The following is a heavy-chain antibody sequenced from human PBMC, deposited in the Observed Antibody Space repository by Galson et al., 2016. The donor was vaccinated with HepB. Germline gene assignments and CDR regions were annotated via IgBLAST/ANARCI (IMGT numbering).Heavy chain of an antibody. D-gene: IGHD3-9*01. V-gene: IGHV3-30*18. CDR1: GFTFSSYG. CDR3: AKNEILTGYSAFDY. CDR2: ISYDGSKK. Sequence: SLRLSCAASGFTFSSYGMNWVRQAPGKGLEWVAVISYDGSKKYYADSAKGRFTISRDNSKNTLYLQMNSLRAEDTAVYYCAKNEILTGYSAFDYWGQGTLVTVSS. J-gene: IGHJ4*02.